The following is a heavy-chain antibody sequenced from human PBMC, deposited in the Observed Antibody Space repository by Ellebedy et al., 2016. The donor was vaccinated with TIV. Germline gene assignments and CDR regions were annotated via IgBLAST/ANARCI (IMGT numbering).Heavy chain of an antibody. V-gene: IGHV4-61*08. Sequence: SETLSLTCTVSGGSISNDAYYWTWIRQPPGKGLEWIGYIYYSGTTNYNPSLKSRVTISLNTSKNQFSLKLSSVTAADTAVYYCARDRIQPNNWYFDLWGRGTLVTVSS. CDR1: GGSISNDAYY. CDR3: ARDRIQPNNWYFDL. J-gene: IGHJ2*01. D-gene: IGHD1-14*01. CDR2: IYYSGTT.